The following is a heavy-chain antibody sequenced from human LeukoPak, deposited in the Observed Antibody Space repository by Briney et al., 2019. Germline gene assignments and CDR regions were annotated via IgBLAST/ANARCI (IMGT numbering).Heavy chain of an antibody. Sequence: PSETLSLTCTVSGGSISSYYWSWIRQPPGKGLEWIGEIYHSGSTNYNPSLKSRVTISVDKSKNQFSLKLSSVTAADTAVYYCAKSQAVAGRGYFDYWGQGTRVTVSS. J-gene: IGHJ4*02. CDR1: GGSISSYY. CDR2: IYHSGST. CDR3: AKSQAVAGRGYFDY. D-gene: IGHD6-19*01. V-gene: IGHV4-59*12.